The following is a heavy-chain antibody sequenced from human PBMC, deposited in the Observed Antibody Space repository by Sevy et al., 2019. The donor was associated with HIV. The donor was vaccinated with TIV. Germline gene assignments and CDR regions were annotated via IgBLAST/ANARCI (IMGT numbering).Heavy chain of an antibody. J-gene: IGHJ4*02. CDR2: INQDGSVK. Sequence: GGSVRLSCVASGFSLNNYWMNWVRQAPGKGLEWVANINQDGSVKYYVDSVRGRFTISRDNARNLVFLQMSSLRVDDSALYYCVKAIAKDGSFWGQGTLVTVSS. CDR1: GFSLNNYW. D-gene: IGHD6-13*01. CDR3: VKAIAKDGSF. V-gene: IGHV3-7*01.